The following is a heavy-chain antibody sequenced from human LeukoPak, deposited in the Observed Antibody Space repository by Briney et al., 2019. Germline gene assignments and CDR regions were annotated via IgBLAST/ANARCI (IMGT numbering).Heavy chain of an antibody. D-gene: IGHD1-26*01. CDR1: GFTFSSYA. J-gene: IGHJ4*02. V-gene: IGHV3-64*01. Sequence: GGSLSLSCAASGFTFSSYAMHWVRRAPGKGLEYVSDIRSNGGSTFYANSVKGRFTISRDNPKNTLYLQMGSLRAEDMAVYYCARATGIVGAPDWGQGTLVTVSS. CDR3: ARATGIVGAPD. CDR2: IRSNGGST.